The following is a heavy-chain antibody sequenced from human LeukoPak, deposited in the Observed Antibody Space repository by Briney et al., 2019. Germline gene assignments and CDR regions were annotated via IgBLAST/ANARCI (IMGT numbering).Heavy chain of an antibody. J-gene: IGHJ6*03. CDR1: GGSIKNYY. V-gene: IGHV4-59*01. D-gene: IGHD3-10*01. CDR2: IYYSGST. Sequence: SETLSLTCTVSGGSIKNYYWNWLRQPPGKGLEWIGYIYYSGSTSSNPSLKRRVTISVDTSKNQFSLRLKYVTAADTAVYYCARDVPRGTGYMDVWGKGTTVTVSS. CDR3: ARDVPRGTGYMDV.